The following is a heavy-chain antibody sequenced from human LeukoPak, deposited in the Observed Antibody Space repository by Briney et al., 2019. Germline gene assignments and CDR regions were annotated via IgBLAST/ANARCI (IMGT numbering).Heavy chain of an antibody. J-gene: IGHJ3*02. D-gene: IGHD3-22*01. V-gene: IGHV4-39*02. CDR2: ISYSGGT. Sequence: PSETLFLTCTVSGGSIISNNHYWGWTRQPPGKGLEWFGSISYSGGTAYNPSLRSRVTISVDTSKNQFSLKVNSVTAADTAVYYCAREVEYYDSSGYRPHAFDIWGQGTLVTVSA. CDR1: GGSIISNNHY. CDR3: AREVEYYDSSGYRPHAFDI.